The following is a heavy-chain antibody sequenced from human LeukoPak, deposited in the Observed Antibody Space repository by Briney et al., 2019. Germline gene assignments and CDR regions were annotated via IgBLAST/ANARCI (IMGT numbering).Heavy chain of an antibody. CDR2: IYDSGST. CDR3: ARVKVGTTNRFDY. V-gene: IGHV4-59*01. CDR1: GGSISSYY. Sequence: SETLSLTCTVPGGSISSYYWSWIRQPPGKGLEWLGYIYDSGSTNYNPSLKSRATISVDTSKNQFSQKLSSVTAADTAVYYCARVKVGTTNRFDYWGQGTLVTVSS. D-gene: IGHD1-26*01. J-gene: IGHJ4*02.